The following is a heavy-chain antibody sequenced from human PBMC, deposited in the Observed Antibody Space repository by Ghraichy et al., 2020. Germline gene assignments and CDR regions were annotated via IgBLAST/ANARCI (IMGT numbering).Heavy chain of an antibody. J-gene: IGHJ4*02. V-gene: IGHV3-23*01. D-gene: IGHD2-2*01. CDR3: ARKAYCDGTSCYAFDS. CDR1: GFIFSSYA. CDR2: LHRNGDVA. Sequence: GESLNISCIASGFIFSSYAIAWVRQSPGKGLDWVSTLHRNGDVANYADSVKGRFTISRDNARNTLYLQMNGLRAEDTAVYFCARKAYCDGTSCYAFDSWGQGTLVTVSS.